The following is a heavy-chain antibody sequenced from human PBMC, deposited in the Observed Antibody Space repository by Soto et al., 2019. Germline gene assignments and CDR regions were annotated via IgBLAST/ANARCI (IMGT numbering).Heavy chain of an antibody. CDR3: ARDQYDFRSGSYYYAMEV. V-gene: IGHV4-61*01. CDR1: GGSVSSESHY. D-gene: IGHD3-3*01. Sequence: SETLSLTCTVSGGSVSSESHYWSWIRQTPGTGLEWIGYIYYTGSTNYNPSLKGRVTMSVDTSRDQVSLRLRSVTRADTAVYYCARDQYDFRSGSYYYAMEVWGQGTKVTVSS. J-gene: IGHJ6*02. CDR2: IYYTGST.